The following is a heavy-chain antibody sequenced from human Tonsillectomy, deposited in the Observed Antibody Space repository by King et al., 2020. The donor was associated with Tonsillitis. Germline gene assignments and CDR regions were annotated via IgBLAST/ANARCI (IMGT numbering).Heavy chain of an antibody. J-gene: IGHJ5*02. CDR1: GFSLSTSGVG. CDR2: IYWDDDK. CDR3: AHRRGYSGYAPLSTAHRTPGWFDP. D-gene: IGHD5-12*01. V-gene: IGHV2-5*02. Sequence: ITLKESGPTLVKPTQTLTLTCTFSGFSLSTSGVGVGWIRQPPGKALEWLALIYWDDDKRYSPSLKSRLTITKDTSKNQVVLTMTNMDPVDTATYYCAHRRGYSGYAPLSTAHRTPGWFDPWGQGTLVTVSS.